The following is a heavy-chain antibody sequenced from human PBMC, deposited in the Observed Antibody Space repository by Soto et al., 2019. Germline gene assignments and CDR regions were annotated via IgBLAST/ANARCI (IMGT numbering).Heavy chain of an antibody. J-gene: IGHJ6*02. V-gene: IGHV1-46*01. D-gene: IGHD2-2*02. CDR1: GYTFTSYY. CDR3: ARDLSSGIVVVPAAIAYYYYGMDV. Sequence: GASVKVSCKASGYTFTSYYMHLVRQAPGQGXEWMGIINPSGGSTSYAQKFQGRVTMTRDTSTSTVYMELSSLRSEDTAVYYCARDLSSGIVVVPAAIAYYYYGMDVWGQGTTVTVSS. CDR2: INPSGGST.